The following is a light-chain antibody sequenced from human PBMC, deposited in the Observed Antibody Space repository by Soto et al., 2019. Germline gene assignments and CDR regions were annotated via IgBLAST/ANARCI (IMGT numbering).Light chain of an antibody. J-gene: IGLJ2*01. CDR3: SSYTSSRTDV. CDR1: TSDVGGYNY. CDR2: DVS. V-gene: IGLV2-14*01. Sequence: QSALTQPASVSGSPGQSIAISCTGTTSDVGGYNYVSWYQQHPGKAPKLIIYDVSNRPSGVSDRFSGSKSGNTASLTISGLQAEDEADYYCSSYTSSRTDVFGGGTKLTVL.